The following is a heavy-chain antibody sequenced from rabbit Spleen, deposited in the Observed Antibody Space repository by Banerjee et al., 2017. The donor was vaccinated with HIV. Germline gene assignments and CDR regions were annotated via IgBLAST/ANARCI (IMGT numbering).Heavy chain of an antibody. CDR3: ARDNGSGDYIDVYFDL. D-gene: IGHD1-1*01. Sequence: QSLEESGGDLVKPGTSLTLTCTASGLSFISGYYMCWVRQAPGKGLEWIACIGAGSGGTTYYANWAKGRFTISKSSSTTVTLQMTSLTAADTATYFCARDNGSGDYIDVYFDLWGQGTLVTVS. CDR1: GLSFISGYY. J-gene: IGHJ4*01. CDR2: IGAGSGGTT. V-gene: IGHV1S40*01.